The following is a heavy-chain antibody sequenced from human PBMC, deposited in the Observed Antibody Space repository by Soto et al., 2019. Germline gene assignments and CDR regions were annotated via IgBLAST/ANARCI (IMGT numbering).Heavy chain of an antibody. Sequence: EVQLVDSGGALVQPGESLRLSCAASGFTFSDYFMTWVRQAPGKGLEWVATIKQDGNERYYVDSVKGRFTISRDNAKNSLYLQMNALRAEDTAVYCAIGHGLGCWGQGTLVTVSS. D-gene: IGHD6-19*01. CDR1: GFTFSDYF. J-gene: IGHJ4*02. V-gene: IGHV3-7*01. CDR2: IKQDGNER. CDR3: AIGHGLGC.